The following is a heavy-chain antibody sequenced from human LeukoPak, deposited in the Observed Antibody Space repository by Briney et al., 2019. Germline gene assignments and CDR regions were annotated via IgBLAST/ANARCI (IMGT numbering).Heavy chain of an antibody. CDR1: GFTVSSNY. J-gene: IGHJ4*02. V-gene: IGHV3-53*01. D-gene: IGHD6-25*01. CDR3: FSGSGSGWGGY. Sequence: GGSLRLSCAASGFTVSSNYMSWVRQAPGKGLEWVSVIYSDGSTYYADSVKGRFTISRDNSKNTLYLQMNSLRPKTPAVYYCFSGSGSGWGGYWGQGTLVTVSS. CDR2: IYSDGST.